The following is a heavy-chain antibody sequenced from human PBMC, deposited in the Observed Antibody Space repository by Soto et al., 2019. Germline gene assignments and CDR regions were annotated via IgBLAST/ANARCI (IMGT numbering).Heavy chain of an antibody. CDR2: ITASNGNT. D-gene: IGHD5-18*01. V-gene: IGHV1-18*04. J-gene: IGHJ4*02. Sequence: QLQLVQSGAEVKNPGASVRVSCKASGFTFSGFGITWVRQAPGQGLEWMGWITASNGNTNYAQKLQGRVTMTTDTSTSTAYMELRSLRSDDTAVYYCARDIRIGYSYGYGYWGQGTLVTVSS. CDR3: ARDIRIGYSYGYGY. CDR1: GFTFSGFG.